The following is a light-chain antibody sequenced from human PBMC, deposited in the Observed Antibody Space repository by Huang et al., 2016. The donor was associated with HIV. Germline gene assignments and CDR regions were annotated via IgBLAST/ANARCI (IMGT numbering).Light chain of an antibody. CDR1: QSVTRN. V-gene: IGKV3-15*01. CDR2: GAS. CDR3: QQYNYWPQT. J-gene: IGKJ1*01. Sequence: EIVMTQSPATLSVSPGERATLSCRASQSVTRNLAWYQQKPGQSPGLLIYGASTRATGSPARFSGSGSGTEFTLTISSLQSEDFAVYYCQQYNYWPQTFGQGTKVEIK.